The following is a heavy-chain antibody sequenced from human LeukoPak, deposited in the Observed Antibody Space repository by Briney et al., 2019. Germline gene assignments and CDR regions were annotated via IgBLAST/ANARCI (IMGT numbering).Heavy chain of an antibody. D-gene: IGHD4-23*01. Sequence: GGSLRLSCAASGFTFSTYGMSWVRQAPGKGLEGVSTIGAATYYADSVKGRFIISRDNSKNTLYLQMNSLGAEDTAIYYCAKRVGGSPYYFDYWGQGTPVTVSS. V-gene: IGHV3-23*01. CDR3: AKRVGGSPYYFDY. CDR1: GFTFSTYG. CDR2: IGAAT. J-gene: IGHJ4*02.